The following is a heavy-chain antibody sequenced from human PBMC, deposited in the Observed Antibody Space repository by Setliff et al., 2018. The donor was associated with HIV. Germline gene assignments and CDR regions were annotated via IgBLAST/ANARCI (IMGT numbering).Heavy chain of an antibody. V-gene: IGHV3-74*01. Sequence: HPGGSLRLSCAASGFSFSGHWMHWVRQVPGKGLVWVSHIDNGGSETSYADFVKGRFTISRDNAKNTLYLQMNSLRAEDTAVYYCARGAGGLDRWGPGTLVTVSS. CDR3: ARGAGGLDR. CDR1: GFSFSGHW. D-gene: IGHD6-13*01. CDR2: IDNGGSET. J-gene: IGHJ5*02.